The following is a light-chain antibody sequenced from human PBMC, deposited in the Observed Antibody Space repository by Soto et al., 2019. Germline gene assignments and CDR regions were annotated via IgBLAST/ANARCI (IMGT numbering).Light chain of an antibody. CDR3: QQYDSSPRA. Sequence: DILLTQSLGTLSLSPGERAALSCRASQSVSSSYLAWYQQKPGQAPRLLIYGASNRASGIPDRFSGSGSGTDFTLTISRLETEDFAVYYCQQYDSSPRAFGQGTKLEIK. CDR2: GAS. V-gene: IGKV3-20*01. CDR1: QSVSSSY. J-gene: IGKJ2*01.